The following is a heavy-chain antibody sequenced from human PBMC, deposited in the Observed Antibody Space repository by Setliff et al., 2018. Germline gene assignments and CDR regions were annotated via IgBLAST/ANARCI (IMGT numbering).Heavy chain of an antibody. CDR2: IIPIFDTA. J-gene: IGHJ6*03. Sequence: SVKVSCKASGGTFSSYGIAWVRQAPGQGLEWMGTIIPIFDTANYAQKFQGRVTITADESTSTAYMELSSLGSEDTAVYYCAGGQPLVRKYYYYMDVWGKGTTVTVSS. CDR3: AGGQPLVRKYYYYMDV. D-gene: IGHD3-10*01. V-gene: IGHV1-69*13. CDR1: GGTFSSYG.